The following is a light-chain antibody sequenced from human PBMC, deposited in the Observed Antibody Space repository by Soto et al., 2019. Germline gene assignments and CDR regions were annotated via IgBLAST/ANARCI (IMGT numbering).Light chain of an antibody. V-gene: IGKV3-15*01. CDR3: QQYNNWPPLT. CDR2: AAS. J-gene: IGKJ4*01. Sequence: ELVMSQSLATLSVSPGERATLSCRASQSVSNNLAWYQQKPGQAPRLLIYAASTRATGIPARFSGSGSATEFTLTISSLQSEYFAVYYCQQYNNWPPLTFGGGTKVEIK. CDR1: QSVSNN.